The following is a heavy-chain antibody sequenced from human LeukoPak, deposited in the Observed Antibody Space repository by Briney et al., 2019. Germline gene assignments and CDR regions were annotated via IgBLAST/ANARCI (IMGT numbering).Heavy chain of an antibody. CDR3: ARGLGIQLWTTISDYFDY. CDR2: INHSGST. V-gene: IGHV4-34*01. Sequence: SETLSLTCAVYGGSFSGYYWSWIRQPPGKGLERIGEINHSGSTNYNPSLKSRVTISVDTSKNQFSLKLSSVTAADTAVYYCARGLGIQLWTTISDYFDYWGQGTLVTVSS. D-gene: IGHD5-18*01. CDR1: GGSFSGYY. J-gene: IGHJ4*02.